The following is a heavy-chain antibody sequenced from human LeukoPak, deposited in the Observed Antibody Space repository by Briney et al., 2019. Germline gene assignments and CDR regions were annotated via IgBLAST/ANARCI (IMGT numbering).Heavy chain of an antibody. J-gene: IGHJ4*02. CDR3: ARDVVRGVIDY. D-gene: IGHD3-10*01. Sequence: GGSLRLSCAASEFTVSANYMTWVRQAPGKGLEWVSLIYAGGNPYYADSVKGRFTISRDNAKNSLYLQMNSLRAEDTAVYYCARDVVRGVIDYWGQGTLVTVSS. CDR1: EFTVSANY. V-gene: IGHV3-53*01. CDR2: IYAGGNP.